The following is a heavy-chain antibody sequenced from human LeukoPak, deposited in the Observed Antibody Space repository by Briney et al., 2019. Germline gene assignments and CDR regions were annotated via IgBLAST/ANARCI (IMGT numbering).Heavy chain of an antibody. CDR3: ARQFHGSAYVDDH. CDR2: IYYSGRT. Sequence: SETLSLTCTVSGGSISSSSYYWGWIRQPPGKGLEWIGSIYYSGRTYYNPSLKSRVTISVDTSKNQLSLRLTSVTAADTAVYYCARQFHGSAYVDDHWGQGTLVTVSS. V-gene: IGHV4-39*01. CDR1: GGSISSSSYY. D-gene: IGHD5-12*01. J-gene: IGHJ4*02.